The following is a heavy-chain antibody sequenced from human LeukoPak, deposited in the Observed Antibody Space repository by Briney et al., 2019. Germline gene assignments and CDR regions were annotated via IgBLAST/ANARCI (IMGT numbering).Heavy chain of an antibody. J-gene: IGHJ3*02. V-gene: IGHV3-30*04. CDR1: GFTFSSYV. Sequence: GGSLRLSCAASGFTFSSYVMHWVRQAPGKGLEWVAIISYDGSNEYYADSVKGRFTISRDNSKNTLYLQMNSLRAEDTAVYYCARLSLAYYYDSSGYYQTKEDAFDIWGQGTMVTVSS. CDR2: ISYDGSNE. CDR3: ARLSLAYYYDSSGYYQTKEDAFDI. D-gene: IGHD3-22*01.